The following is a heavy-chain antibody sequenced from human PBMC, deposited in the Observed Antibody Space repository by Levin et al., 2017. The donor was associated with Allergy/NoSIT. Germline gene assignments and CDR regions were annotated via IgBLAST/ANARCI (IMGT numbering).Heavy chain of an antibody. V-gene: IGHV3-64D*06. CDR3: VKDRAKMVAPGKFDY. Sequence: GGSLRLSCSASGFTFSSYAMHWVRQAPGKGLEYVSAISSNGGSTYYADSVKGRFTISRDNSKNTLYLQMSSLKTDDTAVYYCVKDRAKMVAPGKFDYWGQGTLVTVSS. CDR1: GFTFSSYA. J-gene: IGHJ4*02. CDR2: ISSNGGST. D-gene: IGHD2-15*01.